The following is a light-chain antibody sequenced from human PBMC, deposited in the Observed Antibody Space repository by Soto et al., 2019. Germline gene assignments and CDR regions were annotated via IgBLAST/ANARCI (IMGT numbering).Light chain of an antibody. J-gene: IGLJ1*01. CDR3: CSYTSTRTYV. Sequence: SVVSQPASVSGSPGQSITISCTGTSSDVGAYNYVSWFQQYPGKAPKLMIYDVSNRPSRVSNRFSGSKSGNTASLTISGLQAEDEPDYYSCSYTSTRTYVFGTGTKATVL. CDR1: SSDVGAYNY. CDR2: DVS. V-gene: IGLV2-14*01.